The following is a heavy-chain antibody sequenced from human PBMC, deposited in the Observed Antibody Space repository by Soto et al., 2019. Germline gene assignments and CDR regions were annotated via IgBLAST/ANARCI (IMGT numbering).Heavy chain of an antibody. V-gene: IGHV3-7*01. CDR1: GFPFSIHW. J-gene: IGHJ4*02. CDR2: LNQNGREK. CDR3: AGGGY. Sequence: EMHLVESGGGLVQPGGSLRLSCAASGFPFSIHWMNWVRQAPGKGLEWVANLNQNGREKYYVDSVKGRFTISRDNAKNSLSLQMNSLRAEDTAVYYCAGGGYWGQGTLVTVSS.